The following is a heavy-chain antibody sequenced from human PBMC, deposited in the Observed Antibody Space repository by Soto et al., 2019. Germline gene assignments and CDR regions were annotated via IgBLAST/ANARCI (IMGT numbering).Heavy chain of an antibody. D-gene: IGHD2-2*01. J-gene: IGHJ6*02. CDR3: AKGQVVPAAHYYYYSMDV. CDR2: ISGSGGST. Sequence: EVQLLESGGGLVQPGGSLRLSCAASGFTFSSYAMSWVRQAPGKGLEWVSAISGSGGSTYYADSVKGRFTISRDNSKNTLYLQMNSLRAEDTAVYYCAKGQVVPAAHYYYYSMDVWGQGTTVTVSS. CDR1: GFTFSSYA. V-gene: IGHV3-23*01.